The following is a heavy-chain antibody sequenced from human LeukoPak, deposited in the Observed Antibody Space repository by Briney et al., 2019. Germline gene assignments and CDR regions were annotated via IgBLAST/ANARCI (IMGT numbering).Heavy chain of an antibody. D-gene: IGHD3-22*01. CDR3: AKSESPHLHYFDNSGSYRNWFDP. V-gene: IGHV3-9*01. CDR2: ISWNSGSI. J-gene: IGHJ5*02. CDR1: GFSVGSKY. Sequence: PGGSLTLSCEGSGFSVGSKYMNWVRQAPGKGLEWVSGISWNSGSIGYADSVKGRFTISRDNAKNSLYLQMNNLRAEDTAFYYCAKSESPHLHYFDNSGSYRNWFDPWGQGTLVTVSS.